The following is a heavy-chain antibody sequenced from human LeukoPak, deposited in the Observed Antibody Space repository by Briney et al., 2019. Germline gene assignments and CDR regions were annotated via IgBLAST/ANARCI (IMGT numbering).Heavy chain of an antibody. J-gene: IGHJ4*02. D-gene: IGHD6-13*01. V-gene: IGHV3-23*01. CDR2: ISDTGSTT. CDR1: GFTFSNYA. Sequence: GGSLRLSCAASGFTFSNYAMGWVRQAPGKGLEWVSAISDTGSTTYYADSVKGRFTISRDNSRHTLYLQMNSLRADDTAVFYCAKQQPSMFYDYWGQGTLVTVSS. CDR3: AKQQPSMFYDY.